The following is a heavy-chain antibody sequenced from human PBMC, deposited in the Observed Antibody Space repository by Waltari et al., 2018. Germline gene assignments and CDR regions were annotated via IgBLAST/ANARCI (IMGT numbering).Heavy chain of an antibody. Sequence: EVLLLESGGGVVQPGGSRRLSCGASGFTFSSNAMSWVRQAPGKGLEWVSTISGSGENTYYADSVKGRFSISRDNSKNTLSLQMNSLRAEDTARYFCAKDLSSSEGGQGTLVTVSS. J-gene: IGHJ4*02. D-gene: IGHD6-25*01. V-gene: IGHV3-23*01. CDR1: GFTFSSNA. CDR3: AKDLSSSE. CDR2: ISGSGENT.